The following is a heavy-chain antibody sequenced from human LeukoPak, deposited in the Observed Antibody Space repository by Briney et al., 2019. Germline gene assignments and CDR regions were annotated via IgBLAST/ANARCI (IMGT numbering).Heavy chain of an antibody. Sequence: PGGSLRLSCSASGLTFSLYSMHWVRQAPGKGLEYVSGISTNGGSTYYADSVKGRFTISRGTSKNTLYLQMSTLRAEDTSVYYCVTELGIGGFDIWGQGTMVTVSS. CDR2: ISTNGGST. CDR3: VTELGIGGFDI. V-gene: IGHV3-64D*06. J-gene: IGHJ3*02. CDR1: GLTFSLYS. D-gene: IGHD7-27*01.